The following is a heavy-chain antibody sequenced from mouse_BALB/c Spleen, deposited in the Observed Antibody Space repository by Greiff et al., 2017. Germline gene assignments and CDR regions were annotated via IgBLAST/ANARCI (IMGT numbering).Heavy chain of an antibody. Sequence: EVQLQESGPGLVKPSQSLSLTCTVTGYSITSDYAWNWIRQFPGNKLEWMGYISYSGSTSYNPSLKSRISITRDTSKNQFFLQLNSVTTEDTATYYCAKLNRYGDYWGQGTSVTVSS. CDR1: GYSITSDYA. CDR2: ISYSGST. V-gene: IGHV3-2*02. CDR3: AKLNRYGDY. D-gene: IGHD2-14*01. J-gene: IGHJ4*01.